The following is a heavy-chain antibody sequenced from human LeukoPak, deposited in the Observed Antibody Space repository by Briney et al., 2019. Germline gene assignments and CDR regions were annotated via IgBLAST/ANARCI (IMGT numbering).Heavy chain of an antibody. CDR2: IRYDGSNK. J-gene: IGHJ4*02. D-gene: IGHD3-10*01. CDR1: GFTFSSYG. Sequence: GGSLRLSCAASGFTFSSYGMHWVRQAPGKGLEWVAFIRYDGSNKYYADSVKGRFTISRDNSKNTLYLQMNSLRAEDTAVYYCAKGHGSGTYWLFDDWGQGTLVTVSS. CDR3: AKGHGSGTYWLFDD. V-gene: IGHV3-30*02.